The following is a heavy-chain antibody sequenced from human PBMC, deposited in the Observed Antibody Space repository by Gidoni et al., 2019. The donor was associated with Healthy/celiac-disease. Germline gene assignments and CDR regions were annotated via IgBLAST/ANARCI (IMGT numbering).Heavy chain of an antibody. J-gene: IGHJ4*02. D-gene: IGHD6-13*01. CDR3: ARVLGTAAGPYAIDY. CDR2: INHSGST. V-gene: IGHV4-34*01. Sequence: QVQLQQWGAGRLKPSETLSLNCAVYGGSFSGYYWSWIRQPPGKGLEWIGEINHSGSTNYNPSLKSRVTISVDTSKNQFSLKLSSVTAADTAVYYCARVLGTAAGPYAIDYWGQGTLVTVSS. CDR1: GGSFSGYY.